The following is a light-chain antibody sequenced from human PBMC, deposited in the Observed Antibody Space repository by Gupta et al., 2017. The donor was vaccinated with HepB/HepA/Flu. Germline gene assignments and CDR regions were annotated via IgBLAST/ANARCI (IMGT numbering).Light chain of an antibody. CDR2: RIS. CDR1: QSLLSSDGNPY. Sequence: DVVMTQSPLSLPVTLGQPASISCRSSQSLLSSDGNPYLTWIHQRPGQSPRRLIHRISNRESGVPDRFSGSGSGPNLTLKISRVEAEDIGVYYCWQDSHGTRTFGQGTKVEIK. CDR3: WQDSHGTRT. J-gene: IGKJ1*01. V-gene: IGKV2-30*01.